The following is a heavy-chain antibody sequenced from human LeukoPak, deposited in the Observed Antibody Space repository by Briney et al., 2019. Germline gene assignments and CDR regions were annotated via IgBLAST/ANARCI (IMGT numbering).Heavy chain of an antibody. CDR1: GGSISSSTYD. D-gene: IGHD6-13*01. Sequence: SETLSLTCTVSGGSISSSTYDWRWIRQPPGKGLEWIGSIVYSGRTYYNPSLKSRVTMSADTSKNQFSMRLSSVDAADTSVYYYARDILAASIAAPYYWGQGTLVTVSS. J-gene: IGHJ4*02. CDR2: IVYSGRT. V-gene: IGHV4-39*07. CDR3: ARDILAASIAAPYY.